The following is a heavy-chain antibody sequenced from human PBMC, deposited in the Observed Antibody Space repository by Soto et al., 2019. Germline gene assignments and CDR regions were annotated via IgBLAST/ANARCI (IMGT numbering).Heavy chain of an antibody. CDR2: IYYSGST. V-gene: IGHV4-30-4*01. CDR3: ARGSYYDSSGYYLFDY. J-gene: IGHJ4*02. CDR1: GGSISSGDYY. D-gene: IGHD3-22*01. Sequence: SETLSLTCTVSGGSISSGDYYWSWIRQPPGKGLEWIGYIYYSGSTYYNPSLKSRVTISVDTSKNQFSLKLSSVTAADTAVYYCARGSYYDSSGYYLFDYWGQGTLVTVSS.